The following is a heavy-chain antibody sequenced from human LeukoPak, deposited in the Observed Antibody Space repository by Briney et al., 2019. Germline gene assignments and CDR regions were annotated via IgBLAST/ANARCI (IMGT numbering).Heavy chain of an antibody. D-gene: IGHD5-18*01. Sequence: SETLSLTCTVSGVSVSSGSYYWSWIRQPPGKGLEWIGYIYYSGSTNYNPSLKSRVTISVDTSKNQFFLKLSSVTAADTAVYYCARDGGYSYGFYYYYYGMDVWGQGTTVTVSS. CDR2: IYYSGST. CDR1: GVSVSSGSYY. V-gene: IGHV4-61*01. CDR3: ARDGGYSYGFYYYYYGMDV. J-gene: IGHJ6*02.